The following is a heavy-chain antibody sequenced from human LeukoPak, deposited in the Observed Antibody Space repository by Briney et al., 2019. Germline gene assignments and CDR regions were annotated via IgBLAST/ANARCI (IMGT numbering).Heavy chain of an antibody. CDR1: GFTFSSYA. V-gene: IGHV3-23*01. Sequence: GGSLRLSCAASGFTFSSYAMSWVRQAPGKGLEGVSAISGSGGSTYYADSVKGRFTISRDNSKNTLYLQMNSLRAEDTAVYYCAKDRSGIAAAGIDAFDIWGQGTMVTVSS. CDR3: AKDRSGIAAAGIDAFDI. CDR2: ISGSGGST. D-gene: IGHD6-13*01. J-gene: IGHJ3*02.